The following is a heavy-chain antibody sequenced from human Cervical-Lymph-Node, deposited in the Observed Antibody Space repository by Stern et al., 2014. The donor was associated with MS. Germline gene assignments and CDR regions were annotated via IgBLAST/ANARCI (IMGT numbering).Heavy chain of an antibody. Sequence: DQLVESGAEVKKPGASVKVSCKASGFTFTDYYMHWVRQAPGQGLEWVGWINPNTAGTNYAQKFQGRVTMTRDTSIRTAYMELSRLRSDDTAVYYCVRDDCGGDCYSDYWGQGTLVTVSS. D-gene: IGHD2-21*02. CDR2: INPNTAGT. CDR3: VRDDCGGDCYSDY. V-gene: IGHV1-2*02. CDR1: GFTFTDYY. J-gene: IGHJ4*02.